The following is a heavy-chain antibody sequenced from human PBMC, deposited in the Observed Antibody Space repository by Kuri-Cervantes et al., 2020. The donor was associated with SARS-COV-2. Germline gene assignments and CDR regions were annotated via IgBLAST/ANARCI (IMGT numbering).Heavy chain of an antibody. J-gene: IGHJ4*02. Sequence: LSLTCAVYGGSFSGYYWSWIRQPPGKGLEWVGFIRSKAYGGTTEYAASVKGRFTISRDDSKSIAYLQMNSLKTEDTAVYYCTRDNFWSGFFDYWGQGTLVTVSS. CDR2: IRSKAYGGTT. D-gene: IGHD3-3*01. CDR3: TRDNFWSGFFDY. V-gene: IGHV3-49*03. CDR1: GGSFSGYY.